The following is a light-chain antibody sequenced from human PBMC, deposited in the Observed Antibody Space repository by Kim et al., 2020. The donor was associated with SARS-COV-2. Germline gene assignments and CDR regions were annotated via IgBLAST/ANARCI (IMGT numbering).Light chain of an antibody. CDR2: DAA. CDR3: QQRSNWPS. V-gene: IGKV3-11*01. Sequence: SLCPGERATLSCRASQSVSSYLAWYQQKPGQAPRLLIYDAANRATGIPARFSGSGSGTDFTLTISSLEPEDFAVYYCQQRSNWPSFGPGTKVDIK. CDR1: QSVSSY. J-gene: IGKJ3*01.